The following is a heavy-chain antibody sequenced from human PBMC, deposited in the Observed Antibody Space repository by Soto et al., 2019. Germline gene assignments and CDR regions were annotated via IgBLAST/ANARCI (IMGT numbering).Heavy chain of an antibody. J-gene: IGHJ4*02. CDR2: IYYSGTT. V-gene: IGHV4-39*01. CDR1: GGSSSTSNYY. D-gene: IGHD2-21*02. Sequence: SETLSLTCTVSGGSSSTSNYYWGWVRQPPGKGLDWIGNIYYSGTTYYNPSLKSRVTISVDTSKNQFSLKLNSVTAADTAVYYCATFVVTASRHTDFAFWGPGTLVTVSS. CDR3: ATFVVTASRHTDFAF.